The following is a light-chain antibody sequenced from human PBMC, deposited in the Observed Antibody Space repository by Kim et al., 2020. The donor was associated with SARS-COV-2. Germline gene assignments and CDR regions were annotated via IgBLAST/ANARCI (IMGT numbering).Light chain of an antibody. CDR1: NIGSKK. CDR2: RDS. Sequence: VAPGQTARITCGGNNIGSKKVHWYQQKPGQAPVLVIYRDSNRPSGIPERFSGSNSGNTATLTISRAQAGDEADYYCQVWDSSVVFGGGTQLTVL. CDR3: QVWDSSVV. V-gene: IGLV3-9*01. J-gene: IGLJ2*01.